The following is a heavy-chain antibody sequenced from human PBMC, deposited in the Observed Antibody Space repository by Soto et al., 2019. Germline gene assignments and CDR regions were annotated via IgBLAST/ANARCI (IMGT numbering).Heavy chain of an antibody. CDR1: GFSFSSYA. V-gene: IGHV3-23*01. Sequence: EVQLLESGGGLVQPGGSLRLSCAASGFSFSSYAMNWVRQAPGKGLECVSVISGSDSSTYYADSVEGRFTISRDNSKNTRYLQMNSLRAEDTAVYYCARVLCGSPSCHYYFSGMDVWGQGTTVTFSS. J-gene: IGHJ6*02. CDR2: ISGSDSST. D-gene: IGHD6-25*01. CDR3: ARVLCGSPSCHYYFSGMDV.